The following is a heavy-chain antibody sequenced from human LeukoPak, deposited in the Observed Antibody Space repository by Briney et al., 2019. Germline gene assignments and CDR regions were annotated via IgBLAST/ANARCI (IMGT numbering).Heavy chain of an antibody. CDR3: ARDITGTTSGNDY. Sequence: PSETLSLTCTVSGGSISSSSYYWGWIRQPPGKGLEWIGSIYYSGSTYYNPSLKSRVTISVDTSKNQFSLKLSSVTAADTAVYYCARDITGTTSGNDYWGQGTLSPSPQ. V-gene: IGHV4-39*07. J-gene: IGHJ4*02. CDR2: IYYSGST. D-gene: IGHD1-7*01. CDR1: GGSISSSSYY.